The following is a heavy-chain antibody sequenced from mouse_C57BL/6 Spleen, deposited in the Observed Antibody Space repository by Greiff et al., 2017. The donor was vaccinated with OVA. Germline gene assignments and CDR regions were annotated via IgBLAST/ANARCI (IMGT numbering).Heavy chain of an antibody. Sequence: VQLQQPGAELVRPGSSVKLSCKASGYTFTSYWMDWVKQRPGQGLEWIGNIYPSDSETHYTQKFKDKATLTVDKSSSTAYMQLSSLPSEDSAVDYCAINGDSTGYHFAYWGQGTLVTVSA. D-gene: IGHD3-2*02. V-gene: IGHV1-61*01. CDR3: AINGDSTGYHFAY. CDR2: IYPSDSET. J-gene: IGHJ3*01. CDR1: GYTFTSYW.